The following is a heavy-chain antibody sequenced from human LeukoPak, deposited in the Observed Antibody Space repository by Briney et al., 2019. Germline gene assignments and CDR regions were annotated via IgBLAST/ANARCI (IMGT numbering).Heavy chain of an antibody. D-gene: IGHD3-10*01. CDR3: ARGDYYGSGSYYKTPTNNWFDP. Sequence: ASVKVSCKASGYTFTSYGVSWVRQAPGQGLEWMGWSSAYNGNTNYGQKLQGRVTMTTDTSTSTAYMELRSLKSEDTAVYYCARGDYYGSGSYYKTPTNNWFDPWGQGTLVTVSS. CDR2: SSAYNGNT. V-gene: IGHV1-18*01. J-gene: IGHJ5*02. CDR1: GYTFTSYG.